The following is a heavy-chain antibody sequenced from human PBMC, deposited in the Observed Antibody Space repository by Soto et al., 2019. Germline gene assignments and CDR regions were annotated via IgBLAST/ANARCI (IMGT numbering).Heavy chain of an antibody. V-gene: IGHV1-69*01. Sequence: VKVSFKASGGTFISYAISWVRQAPGQGLEWMGGIIPIFGTANYAQKFQGRVTITADESTSTAYMELSSLRSEDTAVYYCASSGLRDGYNFDWFDPWGQGTLVTVSS. J-gene: IGHJ5*02. CDR2: IIPIFGTA. CDR1: GGTFISYA. D-gene: IGHD5-12*01. CDR3: ASSGLRDGYNFDWFDP.